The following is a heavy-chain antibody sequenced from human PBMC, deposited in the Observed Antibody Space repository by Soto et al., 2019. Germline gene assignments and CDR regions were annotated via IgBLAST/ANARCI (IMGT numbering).Heavy chain of an antibody. V-gene: IGHV3-33*01. D-gene: IGHD4-17*01. CDR2: IWYDGSNK. CDR3: ARDDDYGGNIDY. J-gene: IGHJ4*02. CDR1: GFTFSSYG. Sequence: GGSLRLSCAASGFTFSSYGMHWVRQAPGKGLEWVAVIWYDGSNKYYADSVKGRFTISRDNSKNTLYLQMNSLRAEDTAVYYCARDDDYGGNIDYWGQGTLVTVSS.